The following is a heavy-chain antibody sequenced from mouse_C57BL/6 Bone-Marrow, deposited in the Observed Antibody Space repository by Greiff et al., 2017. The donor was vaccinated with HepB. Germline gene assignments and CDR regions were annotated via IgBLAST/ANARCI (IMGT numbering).Heavy chain of an antibody. J-gene: IGHJ2*01. CDR3: ARWRRDHHDGYFDY. V-gene: IGHV1-19*01. Sequence: VQLQQSGPVLVKPGASVKMSCKASGYTFTDYYMNWVKQSHGKSLEWIGVINPYNGGTSYNQKFKGKATLTVDKSSSTAYMELNSLTSEDSAVYYCARWRRDHHDGYFDYWGQGTTLTVSS. D-gene: IGHD2-12*01. CDR2: INPYNGGT. CDR1: GYTFTDYY.